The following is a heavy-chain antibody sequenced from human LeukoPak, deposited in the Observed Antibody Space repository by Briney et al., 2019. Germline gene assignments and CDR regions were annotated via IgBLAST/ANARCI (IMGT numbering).Heavy chain of an antibody. J-gene: IGHJ6*03. CDR1: GYTFTTDG. V-gene: IGHV1-18*01. CDR3: ARKHYDMSYYYYMDV. D-gene: IGHD3-9*01. CDR2: ISTYNGNT. Sequence: GASVKVSCKASGYTFTTDGISWVRQAPGQGLEWMGWISTYNGNTKYAQKFQGRVTMTTDTSTSTAYMELRSLRSDDTAVYYCARKHYDMSYYYYMDVWGKGTTVPVSS.